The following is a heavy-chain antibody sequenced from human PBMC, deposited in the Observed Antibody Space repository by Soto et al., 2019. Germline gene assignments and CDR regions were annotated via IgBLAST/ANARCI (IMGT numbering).Heavy chain of an antibody. Sequence: QVQLQESGPGLVKPWETLSLSCTVSGGSISSYYWSWIRLPPGKPMEWIGYVHHSWGSSYNPPLQSRLAISLDRSKNQFSLVLTSVTAADTAVYSCARQGFGPLHGLVDVWGQGTTVIVSS. D-gene: IGHD3-10*01. CDR1: GGSISSYY. J-gene: IGHJ6*02. CDR2: VHHSWGS. V-gene: IGHV4-59*08. CDR3: ARQGFGPLHGLVDV.